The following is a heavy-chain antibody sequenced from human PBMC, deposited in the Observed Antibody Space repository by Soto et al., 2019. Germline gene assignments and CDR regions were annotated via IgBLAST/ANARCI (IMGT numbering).Heavy chain of an antibody. CDR2: IRGSGGST. V-gene: IGHV3-23*01. CDR3: AKARSRHYYYYYMDV. J-gene: IGHJ6*03. CDR1: GFTFSSYA. Sequence: GGSLRLSCAASGFTFSSYAMSWVRQAPGKGLEWVSAIRGSGGSTYYADSVKGRFTISRDTSKNTLYLQINSLRAEDTAVYYCAKARSRHYYYYYMDVLGKGTTVTGSS. D-gene: IGHD6-13*01.